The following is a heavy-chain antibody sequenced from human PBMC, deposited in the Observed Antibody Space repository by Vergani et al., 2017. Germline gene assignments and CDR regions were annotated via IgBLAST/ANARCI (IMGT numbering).Heavy chain of an antibody. CDR2: IDHTGRP. J-gene: IGHJ6*03. V-gene: IGHV4-34*01. CDR1: GGSFTSYH. Sequence: QVQLQQWGGGLLKPSETLSLTCVVNGGSFTSYHWTWIRQSPGEGLEWVGDIDHTGRPDYNPSLKSRLTMSVDKSRNQFSLTLNSVTATDTAIYFCARVNTKTNGHLYYYYYMDVWVQGTAVAVS. D-gene: IGHD2-8*01. CDR3: ARVNTKTNGHLYYYYYMDV.